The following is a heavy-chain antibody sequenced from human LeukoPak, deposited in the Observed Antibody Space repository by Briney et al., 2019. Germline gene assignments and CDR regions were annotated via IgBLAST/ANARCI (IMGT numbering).Heavy chain of an antibody. J-gene: IGHJ4*02. CDR2: MTGNSKTI. CDR3: ARSRDWYADY. CDR1: GFDFNIYS. D-gene: IGHD3-9*01. Sequence: PGGSLRLSCAASGFDFNIYSMNWVRQAPGKGPEWISYMTGNSKTINYADSVKGRFTISGDNAENSLFLQMNSLRAEDTAIYYCARSRDWYADYWGQGSLVTVSS. V-gene: IGHV3-48*01.